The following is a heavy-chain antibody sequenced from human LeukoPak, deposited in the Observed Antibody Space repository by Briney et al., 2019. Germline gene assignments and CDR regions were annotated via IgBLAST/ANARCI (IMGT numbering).Heavy chain of an antibody. CDR2: IKQDGSEK. J-gene: IGHJ4*02. V-gene: IGHV3-7*01. D-gene: IGHD3-16*02. CDR3: ARAYYVWGSYRYTSSV. Sequence: GGSLRLSCAASGFTFSSYWMSWVRQAPGKGLEWVANIKQDGSEKYYVDSVKGRFTISRDNAKNSLYLQMNSPRAEDTAVYYCARAYYVWGSYRYTSSVWGRGTLVTVSS. CDR1: GFTFSSYW.